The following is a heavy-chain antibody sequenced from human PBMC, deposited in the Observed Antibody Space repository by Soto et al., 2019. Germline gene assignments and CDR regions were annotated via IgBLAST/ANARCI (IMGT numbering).Heavy chain of an antibody. CDR2: IYSGGST. D-gene: IGHD3-16*01. V-gene: IGHV3-66*01. CDR3: ARDPWAAAY. J-gene: IGHJ4*02. CDR1: GFTVSTKY. Sequence: EVQLVESGGGLVQPGGSLRLSCAASGFTVSTKYMSWVRQAPGKGLEWVSVIYSGGSTFYADSVRGRCTISRDNSKNTVNLQMNSLRAEDTAVYYCARDPWAAAYWGQGTLVTVSS.